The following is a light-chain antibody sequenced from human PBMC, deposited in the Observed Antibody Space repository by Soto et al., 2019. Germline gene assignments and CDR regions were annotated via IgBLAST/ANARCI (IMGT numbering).Light chain of an antibody. CDR3: LQGYNFPHT. CDR1: QDIRND. V-gene: IGKV1-6*01. J-gene: IGKJ3*01. Sequence: AIQMTQSPSSLSASVGDRVTITCRASQDIRNDLGWYQQQPGKAPNLLIYAASTLQIGVPSRFSGSGSCTDFTLTISSLQPEDFATYYCLQGYNFPHTFGPGTKVDIK. CDR2: AAS.